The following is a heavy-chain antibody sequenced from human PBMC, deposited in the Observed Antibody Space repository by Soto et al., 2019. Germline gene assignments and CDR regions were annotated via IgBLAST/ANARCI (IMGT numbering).Heavy chain of an antibody. D-gene: IGHD3-22*01. CDR1: GFTFSSYA. CDR3: AKGGGSKDYYDTSGYYLYYYYAMDV. Sequence: EVQLLESGGGLVQPGGSLRLSCAASGFTFSSYAMTWVRQAPGKGLEWVSALSGSGVSTYYADSVKGRFTISRDNSKNPLCLQMNGLRAEDTAVYYCAKGGGSKDYYDTSGYYLYYYYAMDVWGQGTTVTVSS. CDR2: LSGSGVST. J-gene: IGHJ6*02. V-gene: IGHV3-23*01.